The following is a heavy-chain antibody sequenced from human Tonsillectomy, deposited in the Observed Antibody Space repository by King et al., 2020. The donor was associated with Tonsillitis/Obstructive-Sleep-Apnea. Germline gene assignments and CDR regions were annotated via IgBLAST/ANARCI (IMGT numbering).Heavy chain of an antibody. CDR3: ARSVATIDYYYYHYMDV. D-gene: IGHD5-12*01. CDR1: GGTFSSYD. J-gene: IGHJ6*03. Sequence: QLVQSGAEVKKPGSSVKLSCKASGGTFSSYDISWVRQAPGQGLEWMGGIIPIFGTANYAQKFQGRVTITADESTSTAYMELSGLRSEDTSVYYCARSVATIDYYYYHYMDVWGKGTTVTVSS. CDR2: IIPIFGTA. V-gene: IGHV1-69*12.